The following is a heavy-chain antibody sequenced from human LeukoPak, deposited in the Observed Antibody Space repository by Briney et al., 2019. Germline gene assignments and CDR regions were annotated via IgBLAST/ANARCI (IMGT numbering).Heavy chain of an antibody. CDR3: ARDAQWLVPEGYYYYMDV. Sequence: GGSLRLSCGGSGFTFSRYNMNWFRQAPGKGLERVSSISGRSSYIFYADSVKGRFTISRDNAKNSLYLQMNSLRAEDTAVYYCARDAQWLVPEGYYYYMDVWGKGTTVTVSS. CDR2: ISGRSSYI. J-gene: IGHJ6*03. D-gene: IGHD6-19*01. V-gene: IGHV3-21*01. CDR1: GFTFSRYN.